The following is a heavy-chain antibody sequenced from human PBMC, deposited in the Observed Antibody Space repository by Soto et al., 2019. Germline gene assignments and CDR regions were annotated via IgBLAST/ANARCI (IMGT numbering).Heavy chain of an antibody. CDR2: INPNSGGT. Sequence: ASVKVSCKASGYTFTGYYMHWVRQAPGQGLEWMGWINPNSGGTNYAQKFQGWVTMTRDTSISTAYMELSRLRSDDTAVYYCAKSVARYYYYGMDVWRQGTTVTVSS. D-gene: IGHD2-21*01. CDR1: GYTFTGYY. V-gene: IGHV1-2*04. J-gene: IGHJ6*02. CDR3: AKSVARYYYYGMDV.